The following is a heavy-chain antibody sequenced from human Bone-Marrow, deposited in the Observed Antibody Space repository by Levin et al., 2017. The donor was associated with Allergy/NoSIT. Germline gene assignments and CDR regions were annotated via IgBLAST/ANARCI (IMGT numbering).Heavy chain of an antibody. CDR1: GYRFTSYG. J-gene: IGHJ4*02. CDR3: GRFLGGTGWSGTEFDY. Sequence: ASVKVSCKTSGYRFTSYGVIWVRQAPGQGLEWMGWISGYNLRTNYAQNLQGRVTITADTSMSTAYMELKSLTSDDAAVYYCGRFLGGTGWSGTEFDYWGQGTLVTVSS. CDR2: ISGYNLRT. V-gene: IGHV1-18*01. D-gene: IGHD6-19*01.